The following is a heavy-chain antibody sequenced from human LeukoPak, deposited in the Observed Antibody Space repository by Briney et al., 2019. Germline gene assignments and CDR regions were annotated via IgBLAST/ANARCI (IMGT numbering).Heavy chain of an antibody. CDR2: ISGSGGST. V-gene: IGHV3-23*01. CDR1: GFTFSSYA. CDR3: AKVRASWYFDL. J-gene: IGHJ2*01. Sequence: GGSLRLSCTASGFTFSSYAMSWVRQAPGKGLEWVSAISGSGGSTYYADSVKGRFTISRDNSKNTLYLQMNSLRDEDTAVYYCAKVRASWYFDLWGRGTLVTVSS.